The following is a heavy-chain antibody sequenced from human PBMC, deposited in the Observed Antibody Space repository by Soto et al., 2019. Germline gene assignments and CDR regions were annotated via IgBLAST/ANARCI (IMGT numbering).Heavy chain of an antibody. CDR3: AKVQYGDPFDY. CDR2: ISYDGSNK. D-gene: IGHD4-17*01. J-gene: IGHJ4*02. V-gene: IGHV3-30*18. CDR1: GFTFSSYG. Sequence: GSLRLSCAASGFTFSSYGMHWVRQAPGKGLEWVAVISYDGSNKYYADSVKGRFTISRDNSKNTLYLQMNSLRAEDTAVYYCAKVQYGDPFDYWGQGTLVTVSS.